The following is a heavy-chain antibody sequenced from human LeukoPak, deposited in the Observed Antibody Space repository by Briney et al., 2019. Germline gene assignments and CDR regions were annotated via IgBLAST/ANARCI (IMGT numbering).Heavy chain of an antibody. CDR1: GGTFSSYA. Sequence: ASVKVSCKASGGTFSSYAISWVRQAPGQGLEWMGGIIPIFGTANYAQKFQGRVTITTDESTSTAYMELSSLRSEDTAVYYCARDWGGYHYYFDYWGQGTLVTVSS. V-gene: IGHV1-69*05. D-gene: IGHD3-3*01. J-gene: IGHJ4*02. CDR3: ARDWGGYHYYFDY. CDR2: IIPIFGTA.